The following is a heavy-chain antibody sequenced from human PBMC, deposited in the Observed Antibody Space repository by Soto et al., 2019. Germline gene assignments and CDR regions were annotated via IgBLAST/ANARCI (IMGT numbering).Heavy chain of an antibody. J-gene: IGHJ5*02. D-gene: IGHD1-26*01. V-gene: IGHV1-18*01. CDR2: ISAYNGNT. CDR3: ARVVGALGPWFDP. CDR1: GYTFTSYG. Sequence: QVQLVQSGGEVKKPGASVKVSCKASGYTFTSYGISWVRQAPGQGLEWMGRISAYNGNTNYAQKLQGRVTMTTDTSTSTDYMELRSLRSNDPAVYYCARVVGALGPWFDPRGQGTLVTVSS.